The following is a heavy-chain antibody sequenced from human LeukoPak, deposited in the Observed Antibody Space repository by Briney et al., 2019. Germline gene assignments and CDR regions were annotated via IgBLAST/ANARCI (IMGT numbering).Heavy chain of an antibody. CDR2: IIPIFGTA. V-gene: IGHV1-69*01. CDR3: ASHGGSGPRNNWFDP. J-gene: IGHJ5*02. D-gene: IGHD2-15*01. CDR1: GGTFSSYA. Sequence: AASVKVSCKASGGTFSSYAISWVRQAPGQGLEWMGGIIPIFGTANYAQKFQGRVTITADESTSTAYMELRSLRSEDTAVYYCASHGGSGPRNNWFDPWGQGTLVTVSS.